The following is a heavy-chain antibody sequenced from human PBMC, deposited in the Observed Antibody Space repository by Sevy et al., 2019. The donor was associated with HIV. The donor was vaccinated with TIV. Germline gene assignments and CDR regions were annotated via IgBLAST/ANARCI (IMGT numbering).Heavy chain of an antibody. D-gene: IGHD2-15*01. J-gene: IGHJ4*02. CDR1: GFIFSGYW. CDR2: IKFDGSEK. Sequence: GGSLRLSCAAPGFIFSGYWMTWVRQAPGKGLELVANIKFDGSEKYYVDSVKGRFTISRDNAKNSLFLQMNSLRAADTAVYYCARGRYCSGGGCYIDYWGQGTLVTVSS. V-gene: IGHV3-7*01. CDR3: ARGRYCSGGGCYIDY.